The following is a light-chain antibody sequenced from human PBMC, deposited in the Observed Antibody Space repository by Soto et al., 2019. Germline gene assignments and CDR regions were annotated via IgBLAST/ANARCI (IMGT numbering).Light chain of an antibody. J-gene: IGLJ3*02. V-gene: IGLV1-40*01. CDR2: GNI. CDR1: SSNIGTGYD. Sequence: QSVLTQPPSVSGAPGQRVTISCTGSSSNIGTGYDVHWYQHLPGTAPKLLIYGNINRPSGVPDRFSGSMSGTSASLAITGLQAEEEAEYYCQSYDSSLNVWVFGGGTKLTVL. CDR3: QSYDSSLNVWV.